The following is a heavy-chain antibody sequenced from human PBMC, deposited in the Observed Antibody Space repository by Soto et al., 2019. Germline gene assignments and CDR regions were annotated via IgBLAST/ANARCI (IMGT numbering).Heavy chain of an antibody. J-gene: IGHJ5*02. V-gene: IGHV4-34*01. CDR2: INHSGST. D-gene: IGHD3-3*01. CDR1: GGSFSVYD. Sequence: SETLALTCAGYGGSFSVYDWSWIRHPPGKGLYWIGEINHSGSTNYNPSLKSRVTISVDTSKNQFSLKLSSVTAADTAVYYCASLFSISGRFWSGYYNWFDPWGQGTLVTVSS. CDR3: ASLFSISGRFWSGYYNWFDP.